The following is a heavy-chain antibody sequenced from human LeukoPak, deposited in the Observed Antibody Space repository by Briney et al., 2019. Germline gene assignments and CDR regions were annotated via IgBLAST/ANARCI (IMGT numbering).Heavy chain of an antibody. J-gene: IGHJ6*02. CDR1: GFTFSSYA. CDR2: SSGSGGTT. CDR3: ARDREMTTINYGMDV. Sequence: PGGSLRLSCAASGFTFSSYAMSWVRQAPGKGLEWVSGSSGSGGTTDYADSVKGRFTISRDNSKNTLYLQMSSLRADDTAVYYCARDREMTTINYGMDVWGQGTTVTVSS. D-gene: IGHD5-24*01. V-gene: IGHV3-23*01.